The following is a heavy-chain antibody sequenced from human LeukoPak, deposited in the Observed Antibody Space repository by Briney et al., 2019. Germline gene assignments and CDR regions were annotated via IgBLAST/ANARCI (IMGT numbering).Heavy chain of an antibody. CDR1: GGSMSSYY. Sequence: SETLSLTCTVSGGSMSSYYWSWIRQSPGKGLEWIGYVYYSGSTNYNPSLKSRVTISVDTSKNQFSLKLSSVTAADTAVYYCARGPSIQLWSDPYYYYGMDVWGQGTTVTVSS. J-gene: IGHJ6*02. CDR2: VYYSGST. V-gene: IGHV4-59*01. D-gene: IGHD5-18*01. CDR3: ARGPSIQLWSDPYYYYGMDV.